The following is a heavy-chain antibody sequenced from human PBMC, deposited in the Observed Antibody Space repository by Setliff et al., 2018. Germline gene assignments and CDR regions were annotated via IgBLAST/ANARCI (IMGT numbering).Heavy chain of an antibody. V-gene: IGHV1-46*01. CDR3: ARGGMAAAGRKGVFEY. CDR2: IHTGGGSA. Sequence: ASVKVSCKASGYSFIGYYMHWVRQAPGQGLEWMGIIHTGGGSASYAQKFQGRVTMTSDTSTSTVYMEVNSVTSDDTAIYYCARGGMAAAGRKGVFEYWGQGTVVTISS. D-gene: IGHD6-13*01. J-gene: IGHJ4*02. CDR1: GYSFIGYY.